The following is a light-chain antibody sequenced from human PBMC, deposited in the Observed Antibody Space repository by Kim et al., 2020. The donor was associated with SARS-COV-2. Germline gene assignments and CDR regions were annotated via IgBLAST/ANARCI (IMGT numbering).Light chain of an antibody. Sequence: AIRMTQSPSSFSASTGDRVTITCRASQGISSYLAWYQQKPGKAPKLLIYAASTLQSGVPSRFSGSGSGTDFTLTISCLQSEDFATYYCQQYYSYPLTFGGGTKLKI. CDR2: AAS. V-gene: IGKV1-8*01. CDR1: QGISSY. J-gene: IGKJ4*01. CDR3: QQYYSYPLT.